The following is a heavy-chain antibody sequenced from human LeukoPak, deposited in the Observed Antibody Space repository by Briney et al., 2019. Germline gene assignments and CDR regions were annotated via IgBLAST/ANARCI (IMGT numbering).Heavy chain of an antibody. D-gene: IGHD4-17*01. CDR1: GGSFSGYY. J-gene: IGHJ4*02. CDR3: ARSSGYGDYVGYFDY. CDR2: INHSEST. V-gene: IGHV4-34*01. Sequence: SETLSLTCAVYGGSFSGYYWSWIRQPPGKGLEWIGEINHSESTNYNPSLKSRVTISVDTSKNQFSLKLSSVTAADTAVYYCARSSGYGDYVGYFDYWGQGTLVTVSS.